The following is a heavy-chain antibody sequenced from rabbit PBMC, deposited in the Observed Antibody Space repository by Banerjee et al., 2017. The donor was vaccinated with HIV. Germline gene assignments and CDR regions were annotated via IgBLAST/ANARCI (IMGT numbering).Heavy chain of an antibody. D-gene: IGHD2-1*01. J-gene: IGHJ4*01. V-gene: IGHV1S40*01. CDR3: ARDLYPATSDFNL. CDR1: GFDFSSYG. CDR2: IYAGSSGST. Sequence: QSLEESRGDLVKPGASLTLTCTASGFDFSSYGVCWVRQAPGKGLEWIACIYAGSSGSTYYATWAKGRFTISKTSSTTVTLQMTSLTAADTATYFCARDLYPATSDFNLWGPGTLVTVS.